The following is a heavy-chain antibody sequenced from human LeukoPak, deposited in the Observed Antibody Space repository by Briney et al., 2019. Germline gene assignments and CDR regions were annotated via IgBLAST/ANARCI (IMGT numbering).Heavy chain of an antibody. Sequence: GGSLRLSCAASGFTFSSYAMSWVRQAPGKGLEWVSAISGSGGSTYYADSVKGRFTISRDSSKNTLYLQMNSLRAEDTAVYYCAKDIAVAGTKFDYWGQGTLVTVSS. CDR1: GFTFSSYA. J-gene: IGHJ4*02. D-gene: IGHD6-19*01. V-gene: IGHV3-23*01. CDR2: ISGSGGST. CDR3: AKDIAVAGTKFDY.